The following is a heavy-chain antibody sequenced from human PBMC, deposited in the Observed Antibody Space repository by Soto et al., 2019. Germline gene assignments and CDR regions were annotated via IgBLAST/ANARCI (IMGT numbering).Heavy chain of an antibody. V-gene: IGHV4-39*02. CDR2: IDDSGKV. D-gene: IGHD6-19*01. J-gene: IGHJ4*02. Sequence: LSLTCTVSGGSISGSPYHWGWIRQPPGKGLEWIGSIDDSGKVYYNPSLTGRATLLVDTSKNRFSLNLNSVTAADTAVYYCAIPPPIEVAGPDYWGQGTLVTVSS. CDR3: AIPPPIEVAGPDY. CDR1: GGSISGSPYH.